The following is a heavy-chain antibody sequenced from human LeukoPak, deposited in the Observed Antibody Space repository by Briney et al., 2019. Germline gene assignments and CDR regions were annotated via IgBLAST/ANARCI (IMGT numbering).Heavy chain of an antibody. Sequence: GGSLTLSCTTSGFTFSSYWMYWVRHAPGKGLVWVSRIKSDGTGITYTDSVEGRFTISRDNAKNTLYLQMNSLRDEDTAVYYCVRGQTIDYWGQGTLVTVSS. CDR3: VRGQTIDY. J-gene: IGHJ4*02. D-gene: IGHD3-3*01. V-gene: IGHV3-74*01. CDR1: GFTFSSYW. CDR2: IKSDGTGI.